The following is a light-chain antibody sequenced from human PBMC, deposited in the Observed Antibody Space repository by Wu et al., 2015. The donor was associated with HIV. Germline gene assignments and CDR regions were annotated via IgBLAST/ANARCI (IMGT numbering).Light chain of an antibody. J-gene: IGKJ2*03. CDR2: AAS. CDR1: QRVGSRY. Sequence: EIVLTQSPGILSLSPGERATLSCKASQRVGSRYLAWYQQKPGQAPRLLISAASSRATGIPDRFSGSGSETDFTLTISRLEPEDFAVYYCQQYGSSPPISFGQGTKGGDQ. CDR3: QQYGSSPPIS. V-gene: IGKV3-20*01.